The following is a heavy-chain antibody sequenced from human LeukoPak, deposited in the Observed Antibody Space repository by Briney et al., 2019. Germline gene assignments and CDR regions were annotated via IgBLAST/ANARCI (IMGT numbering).Heavy chain of an antibody. J-gene: IGHJ4*02. V-gene: IGHV3-53*01. CDR2: IYSGGST. CDR3: ARAAYYDSSGYYHKESPFFDY. D-gene: IGHD3-22*01. CDR1: GFTVSSNY. Sequence: GGSLRLSCAASGFTVSSNYMSWVRQAPGKGLEWVSVIYSGGSTYYADSVKGRFTISRDNSKNTLYLQMNSLRAEDTAVYYCARAAYYDSSGYYHKESPFFDYWGQGTLVTVSS.